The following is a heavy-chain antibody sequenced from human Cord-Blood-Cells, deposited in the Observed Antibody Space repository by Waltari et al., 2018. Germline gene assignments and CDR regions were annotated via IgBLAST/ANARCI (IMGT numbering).Heavy chain of an antibody. CDR3: ARRFPYYDFWSGYYDAFDI. Sequence: QLQLQESGPGLVKPSETLSLTCTVSGGSISSSSYYWGWIRQPPGKGLEWLGSIYYSGRTYYNPPLKRRVTISVDTSKNQFSLKLSSVTAADTAVYYCARRFPYYDFWSGYYDAFDIWGQGTMVTVSS. J-gene: IGHJ3*02. CDR2: IYYSGRT. D-gene: IGHD3-3*01. CDR1: GGSISSSSYY. V-gene: IGHV4-39*01.